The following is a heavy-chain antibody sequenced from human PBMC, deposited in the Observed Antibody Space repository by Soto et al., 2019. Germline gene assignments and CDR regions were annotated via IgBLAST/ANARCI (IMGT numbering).Heavy chain of an antibody. CDR2: INPNSGVT. D-gene: IGHD3-16*01. CDR3: AKSDGAEENDAFDI. J-gene: IGHJ3*02. V-gene: IGHV1-2*04. Sequence: QVRLVQSGPEVRKPGASVKISCEASGYSFTGHYLHWVRQAPGHGLEWMGWINPNSGVTNYAQKFQDWISITRDKSLSTVYMDLSSLRSEDTAIYYCAKSDGAEENDAFDIWGQGTMISVS. CDR1: GYSFTGHY.